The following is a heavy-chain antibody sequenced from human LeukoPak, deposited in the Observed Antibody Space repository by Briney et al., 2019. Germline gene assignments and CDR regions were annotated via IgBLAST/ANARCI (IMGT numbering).Heavy chain of an antibody. CDR1: GGSISSGGYY. J-gene: IGHJ4*02. CDR2: INYSGNT. D-gene: IGHD3-22*01. Sequence: MTSETLSLTCTVSGGSISSGGYYWSWIRQHPGKGPEWIAYINYSGNTYYNPSLKSRVTISVDTSKNQFSLKLSSVTAADTAVYYCARARIVERDATFDYWGQGTLVTVSS. V-gene: IGHV4-31*03. CDR3: ARARIVERDATFDY.